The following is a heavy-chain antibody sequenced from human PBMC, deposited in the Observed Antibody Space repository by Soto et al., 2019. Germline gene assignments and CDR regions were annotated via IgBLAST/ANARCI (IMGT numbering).Heavy chain of an antibody. D-gene: IGHD2-15*01. CDR3: ARGVVFTAYATFDF. CDR2: IVYSGAT. Sequence: QVQLRLWGAGPVRPSETLSLTCVVFGGCFSGYYWTWIRQPPGKGLEWIGEIVYSGATNVNPSLQSRVTMSVDTSTNQFSLRLDSVTAADTAVYYCARGVVFTAYATFDFWGQGKLVTVSS. J-gene: IGHJ4*02. V-gene: IGHV4-34*02. CDR1: GGCFSGYY.